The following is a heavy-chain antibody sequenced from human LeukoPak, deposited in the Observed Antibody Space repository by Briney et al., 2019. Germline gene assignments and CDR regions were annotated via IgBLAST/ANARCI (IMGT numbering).Heavy chain of an antibody. Sequence: GGSLRLSCAASGFTFSSFSLIWVRQAPGKGLEWVSSISSSTNYINYADSVKGRFTISRDNAKNSLYLQMNSLRAEDTAVYYCARVWYGMDVWGQGTTVTVSS. CDR1: GFTFSSFS. CDR3: ARVWYGMDV. V-gene: IGHV3-21*01. CDR2: ISSSTNYI. J-gene: IGHJ6*02.